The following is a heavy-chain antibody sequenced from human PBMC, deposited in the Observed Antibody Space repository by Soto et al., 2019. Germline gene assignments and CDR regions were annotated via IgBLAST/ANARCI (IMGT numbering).Heavy chain of an antibody. CDR2: INQDGSEK. D-gene: IGHD3-10*01. CDR3: ARRSRTYYYGSASYYNGAFDL. J-gene: IGHJ3*01. CDR1: GFTFSSYC. V-gene: IGHV3-7*01. Sequence: DVQLVESGGGLVQPGGSLRLSCAASGFTFSSYCMSWVRQAPGKGLECVANINQDGSEKYYVDSVKGRFSISRDNAENSLYLQMNTLRAEDTAEYYCARRSRTYYYGSASYYNGAFDLWGQGILVTVSS.